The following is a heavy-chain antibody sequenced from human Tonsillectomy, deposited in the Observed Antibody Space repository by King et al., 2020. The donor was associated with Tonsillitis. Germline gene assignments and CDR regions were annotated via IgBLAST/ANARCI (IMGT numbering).Heavy chain of an antibody. V-gene: IGHV3-21*01. D-gene: IGHD3-3*01. CDR2: ISSSSSYI. CDR1: GFTFSSYS. J-gene: IGHJ6*02. CDR3: AGEFIVGGYYDFWSGYADYYYGMDV. Sequence: VQLVESGGGLVKPGGSLRLSCAASGFTFSSYSMNWVRQAPGKGLEWVSSISSSSSYIYYADAVKGRFSITKDNAKNSLYLQMNSLGAEDTALYYCAGEFIVGGYYDFWSGYADYYYGMDVWGQGTTVTVSS.